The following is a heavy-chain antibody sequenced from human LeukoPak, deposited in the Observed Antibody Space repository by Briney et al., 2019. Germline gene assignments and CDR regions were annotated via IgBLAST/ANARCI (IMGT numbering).Heavy chain of an antibody. Sequence: PSGTLSLTCPVSGGSISSYYWSWIRPPPGKGLGWIGYIYYSGSTNYNPSLKSRVTISVDTSKNHFSLKLSSVTAADTAVYYCARVLLGHWFDPWGQGTLVTVSS. D-gene: IGHD2-15*01. CDR3: ARVLLGHWFDP. J-gene: IGHJ5*02. V-gene: IGHV4-59*01. CDR2: IYYSGST. CDR1: GGSISSYY.